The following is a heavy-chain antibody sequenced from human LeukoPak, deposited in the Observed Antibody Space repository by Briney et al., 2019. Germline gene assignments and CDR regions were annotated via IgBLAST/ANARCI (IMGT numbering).Heavy chain of an antibody. CDR1: RFTFSSYW. CDR2: INTDGNTT. J-gene: IGHJ4*02. Sequence: PGGSLRLSCAASRFTFSSYWMHWVRHAPGKGLVWVSRINTDGNTTTYADSVKGRFTISRENAKNTLYLQMNSLRAEDTAVYYCAGAASRVTSPDYWGQGTLVTVSS. V-gene: IGHV3-74*01. D-gene: IGHD4-23*01. CDR3: AGAASRVTSPDY.